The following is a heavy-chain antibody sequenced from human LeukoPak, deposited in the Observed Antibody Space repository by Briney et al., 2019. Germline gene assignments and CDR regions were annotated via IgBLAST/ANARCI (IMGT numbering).Heavy chain of an antibody. V-gene: IGHV1-69*13. D-gene: IGHD2-2*01. CDR3: ARWRYCSSTSCSNTYYYYGMDV. CDR2: IIPIFGTA. Sequence: SSVKVSCKASGGTFISYAISWVRQAPGQGLEWLGGIIPIFGTANYAQKFQGRVTITADESTSTAYMELSSLRSEDTAVYYCARWRYCSSTSCSNTYYYYGMDVWGQGTTVTVSS. CDR1: GGTFISYA. J-gene: IGHJ6*02.